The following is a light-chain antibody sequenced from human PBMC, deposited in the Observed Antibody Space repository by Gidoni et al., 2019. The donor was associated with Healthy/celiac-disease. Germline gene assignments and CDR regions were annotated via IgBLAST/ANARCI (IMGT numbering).Light chain of an antibody. Sequence: EIVMTQSPATLSVSTGERATLSCRASQSVSSNLAWYQQKPGQAPRLLIYGASNRATGIPARFSGSGSGTEFTLNISRLQSEDFAVYYCKQSHHWPRLTFGGGTKVEIK. J-gene: IGKJ4*01. CDR1: QSVSSN. CDR2: GAS. V-gene: IGKV3-15*01. CDR3: KQSHHWPRLT.